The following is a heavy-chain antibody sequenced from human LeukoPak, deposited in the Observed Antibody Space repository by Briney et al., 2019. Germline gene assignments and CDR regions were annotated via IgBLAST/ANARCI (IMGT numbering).Heavy chain of an antibody. J-gene: IGHJ4*02. Sequence: KTGGSLRLSCAASGFTFSSYSMNWVRQAPGKGLEWVSSISSSSSYIYYADSVKGRFTISRDNSKNTLYLQMNSLRAEDTAVYYCAKDQRYFDWLHFDYWGQGTLVTVSS. CDR3: AKDQRYFDWLHFDY. D-gene: IGHD3-9*01. V-gene: IGHV3-21*01. CDR1: GFTFSSYS. CDR2: ISSSSSYI.